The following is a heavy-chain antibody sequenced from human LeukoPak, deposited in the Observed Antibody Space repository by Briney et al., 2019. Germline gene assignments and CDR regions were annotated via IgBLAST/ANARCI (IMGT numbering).Heavy chain of an antibody. Sequence: GGSLRLSCAASGFTFSSYSMNWVRQAPGKGLEWVSYISSSSSTIYYADSVKGRFTISRDNAKNSLYLQMNSLRAEDTAVYYCARGLSLWWSHYWGQGTLVTVSS. D-gene: IGHD2-21*01. J-gene: IGHJ4*02. V-gene: IGHV3-48*04. CDR3: ARGLSLWWSHY. CDR1: GFTFSSYS. CDR2: ISSSSSTI.